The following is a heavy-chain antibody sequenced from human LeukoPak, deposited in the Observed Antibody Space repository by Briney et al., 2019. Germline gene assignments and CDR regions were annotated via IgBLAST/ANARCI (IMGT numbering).Heavy chain of an antibody. J-gene: IGHJ4*02. D-gene: IGHD7-27*01. CDR3: ARLGATNWAYYFDY. CDR1: GFSFSSYE. Sequence: PGGSLRLSCAASGFSFSSYEMNWVRQAPGKGLECISYISSSISITSYADSVKGRFTISRDNAKNSLYLQLNRLRDEDTAVYYCARLGATNWAYYFDYWGQGTRVTVSS. V-gene: IGHV3-48*03. CDR2: ISSSISIT.